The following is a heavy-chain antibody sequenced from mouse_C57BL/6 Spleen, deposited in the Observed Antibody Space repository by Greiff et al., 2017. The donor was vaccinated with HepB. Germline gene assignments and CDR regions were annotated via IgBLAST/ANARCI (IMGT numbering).Heavy chain of an antibody. Sequence: EVKLVESEGGLVQPGSSMKLSCTASGFTFSDYYMAWVRQVPEKGLEWVANINYDGSSTYYLDSLKSRFIISRDNAKNILYLQMSSLKSEDTATYYCARYGSSYGYFDVWGTGTTVTVSS. CDR1: GFTFSDYY. D-gene: IGHD1-1*01. J-gene: IGHJ1*03. V-gene: IGHV5-16*01. CDR3: ARYGSSYGYFDV. CDR2: INYDGSST.